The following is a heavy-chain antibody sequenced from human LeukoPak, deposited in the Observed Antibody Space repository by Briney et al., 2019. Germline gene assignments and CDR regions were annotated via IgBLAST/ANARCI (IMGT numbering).Heavy chain of an antibody. V-gene: IGHV4-59*01. Sequence: SETLSLTCTVSGGSISSYYWSWIRQPPGKGLEWIGYIYYSGSTNYNPSLKSRVTISVDTSKNQFSLKLSSVTAADTAVYYCARSNPYYYYDSSVPGWFDPWGQGTLVTVSS. CDR2: IYYSGST. D-gene: IGHD3-22*01. J-gene: IGHJ5*02. CDR1: GGSISSYY. CDR3: ARSNPYYYYDSSVPGWFDP.